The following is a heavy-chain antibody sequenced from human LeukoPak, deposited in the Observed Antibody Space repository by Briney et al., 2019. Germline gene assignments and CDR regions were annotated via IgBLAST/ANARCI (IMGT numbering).Heavy chain of an antibody. V-gene: IGHV3-30*02. CDR2: IRYDGSNK. D-gene: IGHD6-13*01. CDR1: GFTFSSYG. J-gene: IGHJ4*02. CDR3: AKDRGYSSSWDFDY. Sequence: GGSLRLXCAASGFTFSSYGMHWVRQAPGKGLEWVAFIRYDGSNKYYADSVKGRFTISRDNSKNTLYLQMNSLRAEDTAVYYCAKDRGYSSSWDFDYWGQGTLVTVSS.